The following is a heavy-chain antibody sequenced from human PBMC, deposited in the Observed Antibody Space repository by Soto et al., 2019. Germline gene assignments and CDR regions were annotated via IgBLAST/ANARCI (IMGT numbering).Heavy chain of an antibody. CDR3: TTDKXNPLYYDFWSGYYTGWYFDY. J-gene: IGHJ4*02. CDR1: GFTFSNAW. V-gene: IGHV3-15*01. D-gene: IGHD3-3*01. CDR2: IKSKTDGGTT. Sequence: GGSLRLSCAASGFTFSNAWMSWVRQAPGKGLEWVGRIKSKTDGGTTDYAAPVKGRFTISRDDSKNTLYLQMNSLKTEDTAVYYCTTDKXNPLYYDFWSGYYTGWYFDYWGQGTLVTVSS.